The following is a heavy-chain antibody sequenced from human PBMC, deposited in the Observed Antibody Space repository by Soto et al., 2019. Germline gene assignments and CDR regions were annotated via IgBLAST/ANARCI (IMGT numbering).Heavy chain of an antibody. Sequence: GGSLRLSCAASGFTFSSYAMHWVRQAPGKGLEWVAVISYDGSNKYYADSVKGRFTISRDNSKNTLYLQMNSLRAEDTAVYYCVREDCSSTSCHEYYYYYYGMDVWGQGTTVTVSS. J-gene: IGHJ6*02. D-gene: IGHD2-2*01. CDR2: ISYDGSNK. V-gene: IGHV3-30-3*01. CDR1: GFTFSSYA. CDR3: VREDCSSTSCHEYYYYYYGMDV.